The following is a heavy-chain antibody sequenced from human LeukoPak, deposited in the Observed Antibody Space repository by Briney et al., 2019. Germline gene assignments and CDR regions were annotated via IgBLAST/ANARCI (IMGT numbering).Heavy chain of an antibody. Sequence: SETLSLTCTVSGGXISSYSCSWIRQPAGKGLEWIGRIYTSGSTKYNPSLTSRVTMSVDTSKNKFSLKLRSVTAADTAVYYCARAVHCSGGSCYFDYWGQGTLVTVSS. CDR2: IYTSGST. V-gene: IGHV4-4*07. J-gene: IGHJ4*02. CDR3: ARAVHCSGGSCYFDY. CDR1: GGXISSYS. D-gene: IGHD2-15*01.